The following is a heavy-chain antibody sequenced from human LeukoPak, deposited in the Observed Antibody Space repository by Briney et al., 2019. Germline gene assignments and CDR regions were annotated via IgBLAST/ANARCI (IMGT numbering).Heavy chain of an antibody. CDR2: IYYSGNT. D-gene: IGHD3-16*01. CDR3: ARDSYGPRGDALDI. Sequence: PSETLSLTCTVSGGSVSCGEYYGSWIRQPPGKGLAWVGYIYYSGNTNYNPSLKSRVTISVDTSKNQFSLKVSSVTAADTAVYYCARDSYGPRGDALDIWGQGTMVTVSS. CDR1: GGSVSCGEYY. J-gene: IGHJ3*02. V-gene: IGHV4-61*08.